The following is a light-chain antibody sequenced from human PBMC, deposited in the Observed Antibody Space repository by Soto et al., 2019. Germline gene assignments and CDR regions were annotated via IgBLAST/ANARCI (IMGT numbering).Light chain of an antibody. Sequence: DIQMTQSPSTLSASVGDRVTITCRASQSISNWLAWYQQKPGKAPKLLIYKASSLESGVPSRFSGSGSGTEFTFTISSLQPDDFATYYCQQYNSYSTFGQGTKVDIK. CDR2: KAS. CDR1: QSISNW. CDR3: QQYNSYST. V-gene: IGKV1-5*03. J-gene: IGKJ1*01.